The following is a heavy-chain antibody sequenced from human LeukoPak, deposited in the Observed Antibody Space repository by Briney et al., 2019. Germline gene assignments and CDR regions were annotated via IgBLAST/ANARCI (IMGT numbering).Heavy chain of an antibody. CDR3: ARDQSAYSSGWYSNFDY. CDR1: GYSISSGYY. CDR2: IYHSGST. Sequence: PSETLSLTCAVSGYSISSGYYWGWIRQPPGKGLEWIGSIYHSGSTYCNPSLKSRVTISVDTSKNQFSLKLSSVTAADTAVYYCARDQSAYSSGWYSNFDYWGQGTLVTVSS. V-gene: IGHV4-38-2*02. D-gene: IGHD6-19*01. J-gene: IGHJ4*02.